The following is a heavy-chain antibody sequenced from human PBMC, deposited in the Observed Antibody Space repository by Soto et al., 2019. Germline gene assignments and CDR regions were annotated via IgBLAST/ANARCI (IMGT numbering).Heavy chain of an antibody. V-gene: IGHV4-39*01. Sequence: SETLSLTCTVSGGSISSSSYYWGWIRQPPGKGLEWIGSIYYSGSTYYNPSLKSRVAISVDTSKNQFSLKLSSVTAADTAVYYCARHIFFQQLVNWFDPWGQGNLVTVSS. CDR1: GGSISSSSYY. J-gene: IGHJ5*02. D-gene: IGHD6-13*01. CDR2: IYYSGST. CDR3: ARHIFFQQLVNWFDP.